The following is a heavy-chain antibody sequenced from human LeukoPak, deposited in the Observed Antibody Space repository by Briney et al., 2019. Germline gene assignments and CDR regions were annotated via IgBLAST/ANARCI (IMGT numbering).Heavy chain of an antibody. Sequence: ASVKVSCKASGYTFTSYGISWVRQAPGQGLEWMGWISAYNGNTNYAQKLQGRVTMTTDISTSTAYMELRSLRSDDTAVYYCARDPPGGYYDFWSGYYYFDYWGQGTLDTVSS. CDR2: ISAYNGNT. CDR1: GYTFTSYG. V-gene: IGHV1-18*01. D-gene: IGHD3-3*01. CDR3: ARDPPGGYYDFWSGYYYFDY. J-gene: IGHJ4*02.